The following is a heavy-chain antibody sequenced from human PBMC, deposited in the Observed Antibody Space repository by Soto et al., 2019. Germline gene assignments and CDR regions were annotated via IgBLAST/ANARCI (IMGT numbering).Heavy chain of an antibody. Sequence: SQTLSLTCAISGDSVSSNSAGWNWVRQTPSRGLEWLGRTYYKSRWFNNYAVSVKSRITINPDTSQNQFSLQLNSVTPEDTAVYYCAREEGYYYDSSGYFGNYGMDVWGQGTTVTVSS. V-gene: IGHV6-1*01. CDR3: AREEGYYYDSSGYFGNYGMDV. CDR1: GDSVSSNSAG. J-gene: IGHJ6*02. D-gene: IGHD3-22*01. CDR2: TYYKSRWFN.